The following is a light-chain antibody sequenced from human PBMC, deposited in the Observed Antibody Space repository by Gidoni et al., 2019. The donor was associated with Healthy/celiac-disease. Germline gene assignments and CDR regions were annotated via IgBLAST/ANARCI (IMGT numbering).Light chain of an antibody. CDR1: QSVSSD. Sequence: EIVLTQSPATLSVSPGERATLSCRASQSVSSDLAWYQQQPGQAPRLLIYAASNRATGIPARFRGSGSGTDFTLTISSLEPEDFAVYYCQQRSNWPPPFTFXPXTKVDIK. V-gene: IGKV3-11*01. CDR3: QQRSNWPPPFT. CDR2: AAS. J-gene: IGKJ3*01.